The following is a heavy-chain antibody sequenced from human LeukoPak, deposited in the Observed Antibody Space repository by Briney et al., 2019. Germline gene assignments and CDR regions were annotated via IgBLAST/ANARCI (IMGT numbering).Heavy chain of an antibody. D-gene: IGHD3-16*01. J-gene: IGHJ4*02. CDR2: ISGSGGST. Sequence: PGGSLRLSCAASGFTFSSYAMSWVRQAPGKGLEWVSAISGSGGSTYYADSVKGRFTISRDNSKNTLYLQMNSLRAEDTAVYYCAKEGVYDYVWGSSPRIPSDYWGQGTLVTVSS. CDR1: GFTFSSYA. V-gene: IGHV3-23*01. CDR3: AKEGVYDYVWGSSPRIPSDY.